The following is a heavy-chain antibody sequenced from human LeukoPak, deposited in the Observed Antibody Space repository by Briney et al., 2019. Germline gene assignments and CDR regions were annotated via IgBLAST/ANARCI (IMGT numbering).Heavy chain of an antibody. CDR3: ARGSAYYDFWSGYSGMYYFDY. J-gene: IGHJ4*02. CDR2: IYYSGST. Sequence: SETLSLTCTVSGGSISGSSYYWGWIRQPPGKGLEWIGSIYYSGSTYYNPSLKSRVTISVDTSKNQFSLKLSSVTAADTAVYYCARGSAYYDFWSGYSGMYYFDYWGQGTLVTVSS. V-gene: IGHV4-39*07. D-gene: IGHD3-3*01. CDR1: GGSISGSSYY.